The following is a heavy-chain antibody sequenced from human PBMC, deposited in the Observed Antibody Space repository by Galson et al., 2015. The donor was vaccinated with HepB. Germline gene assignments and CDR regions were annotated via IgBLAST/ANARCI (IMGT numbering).Heavy chain of an antibody. Sequence: SLRLSCAASGFIFGNYGMHWVRQAPGKGLEWVSVIWNDGNNRYYSDSVKGRFAISRDNSKNTLYLQMNSLRAEDTAMYYCAKDAYKSSYYFDSWGQGALVTVSS. J-gene: IGHJ4*02. CDR1: GFIFGNYG. D-gene: IGHD3-16*01. CDR2: IWNDGNNR. V-gene: IGHV3-33*06. CDR3: AKDAYKSSYYFDS.